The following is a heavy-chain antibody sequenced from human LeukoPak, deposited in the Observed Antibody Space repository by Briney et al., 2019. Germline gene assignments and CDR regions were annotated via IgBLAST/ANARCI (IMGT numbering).Heavy chain of an antibody. CDR3: AMKVVVTTQDAFDI. Sequence: EASVKVSCKASGYTFTSYYMHWVRQAPGQGPEWMGIINPSGGSTSYAQKFQGRVTMTRDMSTSTVYMELSSLRSEDTAVYYCAMKVVVTTQDAFDIWGQGTMVTVSS. V-gene: IGHV1-46*01. CDR1: GYTFTSYY. J-gene: IGHJ3*02. D-gene: IGHD2-21*02. CDR2: INPSGGST.